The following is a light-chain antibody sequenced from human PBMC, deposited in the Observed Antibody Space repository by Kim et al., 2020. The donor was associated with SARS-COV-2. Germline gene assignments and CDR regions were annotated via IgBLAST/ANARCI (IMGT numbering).Light chain of an antibody. Sequence: DIQMTQSPSTLSASVGDRVTITCRASQSISAWLAWYQQKPGKAPNLLIYKASILESEVPSRFSGSGFGTQLTLTITSLQPDDFATYYFQQYKSSSTFGPGTQVDIK. CDR3: QQYKSSST. V-gene: IGKV1-5*03. CDR1: QSISAW. CDR2: KAS. J-gene: IGKJ1*01.